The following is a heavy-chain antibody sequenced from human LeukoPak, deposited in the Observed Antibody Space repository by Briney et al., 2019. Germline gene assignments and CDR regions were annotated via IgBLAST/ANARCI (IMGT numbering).Heavy chain of an antibody. J-gene: IGHJ4*02. CDR3: AKDRRRARWELQVGYYFDY. CDR2: IRYDGSNK. D-gene: IGHD1-26*01. V-gene: IGHV3-30*02. CDR1: GFTFSNYW. Sequence: GGSLRLSCVASGFTFSNYWMSWVRQAPGKGLEWVAFIRYDGSNKYYADSVKGRFTISRDNSKNTLYLQMNSLRAEDTAVYYCAKDRRRARWELQVGYYFDYWGQGTLVTVSS.